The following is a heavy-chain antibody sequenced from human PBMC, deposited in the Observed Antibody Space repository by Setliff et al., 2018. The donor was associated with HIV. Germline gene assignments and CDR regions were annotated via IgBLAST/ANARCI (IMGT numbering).Heavy chain of an antibody. CDR1: GGSMSTYY. V-gene: IGHV4-4*07. CDR2: VYTSGST. CDR3: ARVFPPIRGAPFGTLPGASDI. D-gene: IGHD3-16*01. Sequence: SETLSLTCSVSGGSMSTYYWSWIRQPAGKRLEWIGRVYTSGSTIYNPSLRSRVTMSVDTSKSQFSLKLNSVAAADTAVYYCARVFPPIRGAPFGTLPGASDIWGQGTMVTVSS. J-gene: IGHJ3*02.